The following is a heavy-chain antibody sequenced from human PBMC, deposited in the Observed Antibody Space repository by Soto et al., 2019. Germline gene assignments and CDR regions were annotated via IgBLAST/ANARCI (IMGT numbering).Heavy chain of an antibody. CDR2: INIEGSTT. V-gene: IGHV3-74*01. J-gene: IGHJ4*02. CDR1: GFTFNNYC. Sequence: PGGSLKLSCTASGFTFNNYCMRLVLQAPGKGLVWVSRINIEGSTTDYADSVRGRFAISRDNAKNTLYLQINSLRDEDTAVYYCTRDRGGNFYGGFDYWGRGTLVTVSS. CDR3: TRDRGGNFYGGFDY. D-gene: IGHD1-26*01.